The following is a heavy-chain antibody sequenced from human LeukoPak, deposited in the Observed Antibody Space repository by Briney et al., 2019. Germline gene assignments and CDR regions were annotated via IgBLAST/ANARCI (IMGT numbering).Heavy chain of an antibody. CDR2: IYYSGST. J-gene: IGHJ4*02. D-gene: IGHD3-3*01. CDR1: GGSTSSGGYY. CDR3: ARALTPTDYDFWSGFSNTGGYYFDY. Sequence: SETLSLTCTVSGGSTSSGGYYWSWIRQHPGKGLEWIGYIYYSGSTYYNPSLKSRVTISVDTSKNQFSLKLSSVTAADTAVYYCARALTPTDYDFWSGFSNTGGYYFDYWGQGTLVTVSS. V-gene: IGHV4-31*03.